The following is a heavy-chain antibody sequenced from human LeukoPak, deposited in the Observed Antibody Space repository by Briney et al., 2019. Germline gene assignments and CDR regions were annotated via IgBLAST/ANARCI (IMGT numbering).Heavy chain of an antibody. CDR3: ARAFDAVMVATFPDY. Sequence: PGGSLRFSCAASGFTFSSYSMNWVRQAPGKGLEWVSSISSSSSYIYYADSVKGRFTISRDNAKNSLYLQMNSLRAEDTAVYYCARAFDAVMVATFPDYWGQGTLVTVSS. CDR1: GFTFSSYS. CDR2: ISSSSSYI. J-gene: IGHJ4*02. V-gene: IGHV3-21*01. D-gene: IGHD5-12*01.